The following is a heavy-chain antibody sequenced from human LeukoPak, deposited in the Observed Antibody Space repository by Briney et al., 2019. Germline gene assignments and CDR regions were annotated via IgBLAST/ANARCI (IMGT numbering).Heavy chain of an antibody. J-gene: IGHJ4*02. CDR2: INPNSGGT. CDR1: GYTFTGYY. D-gene: IGHD2-2*01. CDR3: ARDGDCSSTSCLDY. Sequence: ASVKVSCKASGYTFTGYYMHWVRQAPGQGLEWMGRINPNSGGTNYAQKFQGWVTMTRDTSISTAYMELSRLRSDDTAVYYCARDGDCSSTSCLDYWGQGTLVTVSS. V-gene: IGHV1-2*04.